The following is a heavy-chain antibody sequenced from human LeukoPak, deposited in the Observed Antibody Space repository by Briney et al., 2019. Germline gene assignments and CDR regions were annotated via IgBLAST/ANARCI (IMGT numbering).Heavy chain of an antibody. CDR3: ASDYGSGSWRFDY. D-gene: IGHD3-10*01. CDR1: GASVSSSTYS. Sequence: SETLSLTCAVSGASVSSSTYSWSWIRQPPGKGLEWIAYIYYNGRTTYNPSLKSRVTISLDASKNQFSLRLSSVTDAGTAVYYCASDYGSGSWRFDYWGQGTLATVSS. J-gene: IGHJ4*02. CDR2: IYYNGRT. V-gene: IGHV4-61*01.